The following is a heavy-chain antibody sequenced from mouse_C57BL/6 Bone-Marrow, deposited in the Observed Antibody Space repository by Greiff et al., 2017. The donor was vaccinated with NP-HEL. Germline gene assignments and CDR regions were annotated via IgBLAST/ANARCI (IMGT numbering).Heavy chain of an antibody. CDR2: IYPGDGDT. D-gene: IGHD1-1*01. CDR1: GYAFSSSW. Sequence: LVESGPELVKPGASVKISCKASGYAFSSSWMNWVKQRPGKGLEWIGRIYPGDGDTNYNGKFKGKATLTADKSSSTAYMQLSSLTSEDSAVYFCASYDGSPSYWYFDVWGTGTTVTVSS. V-gene: IGHV1-82*01. J-gene: IGHJ1*03. CDR3: ASYDGSPSYWYFDV.